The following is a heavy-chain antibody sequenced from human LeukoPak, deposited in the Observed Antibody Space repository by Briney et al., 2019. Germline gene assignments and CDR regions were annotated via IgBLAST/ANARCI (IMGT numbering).Heavy chain of an antibody. Sequence: GGSLRLSCAASGFTLSDYYMSWVRQAPGKGLEWVSSISGSSDRTFYADSVKGRFTISRDNSKNTLFLQMNTLRAEDTAVYYCVGFDYWGQGTLVTVSS. CDR1: GFTLSDYY. J-gene: IGHJ4*02. CDR3: VGFDY. V-gene: IGHV3-23*01. CDR2: ISGSSDRT.